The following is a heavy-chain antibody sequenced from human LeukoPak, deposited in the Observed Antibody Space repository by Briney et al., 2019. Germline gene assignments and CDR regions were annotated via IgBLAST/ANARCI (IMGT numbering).Heavy chain of an antibody. CDR3: ARRAYCGGDCYVDY. CDR1: GYRFTSYW. Sequence: GESLKIFCKGSGYRFTSYWIGWVRQMPGKGLEWMGIIYPGDSDTRYSPSFEGQVTISADKSISTAYLQWSSLKASDTAMYYCARRAYCGGDCYVDYWGQGTLVTVSS. CDR2: IYPGDSDT. V-gene: IGHV5-51*01. J-gene: IGHJ4*02. D-gene: IGHD2-21*02.